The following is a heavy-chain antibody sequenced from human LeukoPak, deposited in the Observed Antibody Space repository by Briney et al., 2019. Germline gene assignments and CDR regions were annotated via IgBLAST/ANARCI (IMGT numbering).Heavy chain of an antibody. CDR3: ARDGGYYGSGSYQY. CDR1: GYTFTSYD. V-gene: IGHV1-8*03. CDR2: MNPNSGNT. Sequence: ASVKVSCKASGYTFTSYDINWVRQATGQGLEWMGWMNPNSGNTGYAQKFQGRVTITRNTSISTAYMELSSLRSEDTAVYHCARDGGYYGSGSYQYWGQGTLVTVSS. J-gene: IGHJ4*02. D-gene: IGHD3-10*01.